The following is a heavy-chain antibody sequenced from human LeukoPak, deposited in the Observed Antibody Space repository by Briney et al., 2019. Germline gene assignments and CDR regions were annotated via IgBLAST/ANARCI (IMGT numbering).Heavy chain of an antibody. CDR1: GGTFSSYA. D-gene: IGHD6-13*01. CDR3: ARDLAAAGRDYYYYGMDV. V-gene: IGHV1-69*13. CDR2: IIPIFGTA. J-gene: IGHJ6*02. Sequence: GASVKVSCKASGGTFSSYAISWVRQAPGQGLEWMGGIIPIFGTANYAQKFQGRVTITADESTSTAYMELSSLRSEDTAVHYWARDLAAAGRDYYYYGMDVWGQGTTVTVSS.